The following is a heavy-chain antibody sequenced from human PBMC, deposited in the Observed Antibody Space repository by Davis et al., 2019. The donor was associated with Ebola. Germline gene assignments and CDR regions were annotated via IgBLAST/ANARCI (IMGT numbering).Heavy chain of an antibody. V-gene: IGHV4-39*07. CDR3: ARDRDSSGWYWFDP. J-gene: IGHJ5*02. CDR2: INHSGST. CDR1: GGSISSSSYY. D-gene: IGHD6-19*01. Sequence: MPSETLSLTCTVSGGSISSSSYYWSWIRQPPGKGLEWIGEINHSGSTNYNPSLKSRVTISVDTSKNQFSLKLSSVTAADTAVYYCARDRDSSGWYWFDPWGQGTLVTASS.